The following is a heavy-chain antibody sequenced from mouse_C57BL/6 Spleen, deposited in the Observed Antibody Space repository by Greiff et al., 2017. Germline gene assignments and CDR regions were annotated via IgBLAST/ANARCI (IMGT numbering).Heavy chain of an antibody. Sequence: EVQRVESGGGLVKPGGSLKLSCAASGFTFSDYGMHWVRQAPEKGLEWVAYISSGSSTIYYADTVKGRFTISRDHAKNTLFLQMTSLRSEDTAMYYCASYYGTWYFDVWGTGTTVTVSS. CDR1: GFTFSDYG. J-gene: IGHJ1*03. CDR2: ISSGSSTI. CDR3: ASYYGTWYFDV. D-gene: IGHD1-1*01. V-gene: IGHV5-17*01.